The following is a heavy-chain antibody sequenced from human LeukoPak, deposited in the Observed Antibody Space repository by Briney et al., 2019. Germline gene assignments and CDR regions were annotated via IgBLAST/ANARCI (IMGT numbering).Heavy chain of an antibody. Sequence: SETLSLTCTVSGGSISSGGYCWSWIRQHPGKGLEWIGYIYYSGSTYYNPSLKSRVTISVDTSKNQFSLKLSSVTAADTAVYYCARGQLWPPFGYWGQGTLVTVSS. V-gene: IGHV4-31*03. CDR1: GGSISSGGYC. CDR2: IYYSGST. D-gene: IGHD5-18*01. J-gene: IGHJ4*02. CDR3: ARGQLWPPFGY.